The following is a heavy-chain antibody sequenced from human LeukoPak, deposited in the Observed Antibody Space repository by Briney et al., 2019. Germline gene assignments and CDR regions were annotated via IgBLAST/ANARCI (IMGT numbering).Heavy chain of an antibody. D-gene: IGHD2-15*01. Sequence: SETLSLTCTVSGGSISSYYWTWIRQPARKGLEWIGRIFTSGSTNYNPSLKSRVTMSVDTSKNQFSLKLSSVTAADTAVYYCARDQGGVVAHFDYWGQGTLVTVSS. CDR1: GGSISSYY. V-gene: IGHV4-4*07. CDR2: IFTSGST. CDR3: ARDQGGVVAHFDY. J-gene: IGHJ4*02.